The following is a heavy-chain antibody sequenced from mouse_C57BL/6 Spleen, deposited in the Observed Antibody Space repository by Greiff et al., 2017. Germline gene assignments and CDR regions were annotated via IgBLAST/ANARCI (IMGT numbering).Heavy chain of an antibody. CDR2: IDPEDGDT. V-gene: IGHV14-1*01. J-gene: IGHJ2*01. CDR3: TPHITTVVATD. Sequence: VQLKQSGAELVRPGASVKLSCTASGFNIKDYYMHWVKQRPEQGLEWIGRIDPEDGDTEYAPKFQGKATMTADPSANTAYLPLSSLTSEDTAVYYCTPHITTVVATDWGQGATLTVSS. CDR1: GFNIKDYY. D-gene: IGHD1-1*01.